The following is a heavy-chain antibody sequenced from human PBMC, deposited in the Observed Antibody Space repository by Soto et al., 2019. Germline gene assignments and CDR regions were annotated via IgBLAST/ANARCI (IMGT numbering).Heavy chain of an antibody. CDR1: GYTFTSYG. V-gene: IGHV1-18*01. J-gene: IGHJ4*02. CDR2: ISAYNGNT. Sequence: QVQLVQSGAEVKKPGASVKVSCKASGYTFTSYGISWVRQAPGQGLEWMGWISAYNGNTNYGQKLQGRVTMTTDTTTSTAYMELRSLRSDDTAVYYCARVDIVATILATHYDYWGQGTLVTVSS. CDR3: ARVDIVATILATHYDY. D-gene: IGHD5-12*01.